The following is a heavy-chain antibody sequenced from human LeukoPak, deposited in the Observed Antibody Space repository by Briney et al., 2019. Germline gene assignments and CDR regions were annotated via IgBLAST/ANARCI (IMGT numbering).Heavy chain of an antibody. CDR1: GGSFSGYY. V-gene: IGHV4-34*01. CDR3: ARDWDY. J-gene: IGHJ4*02. Sequence: PSETLSLTCVVYGGSFSGYYWSWIRQPPGKGLEWIGEINHSGGTNYNPSLKSRVTISVDTSKNQFSLKLSSVTAADTAVYYCARDWDYWGQGTLVTVSS. CDR2: INHSGGT.